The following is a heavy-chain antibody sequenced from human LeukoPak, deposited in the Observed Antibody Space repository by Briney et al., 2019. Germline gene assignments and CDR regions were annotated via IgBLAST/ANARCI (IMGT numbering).Heavy chain of an antibody. V-gene: IGHV3-21*01. Sequence: GGSLRLSWAASGFTFSSSAMNWVRQAPGKGLEWVSSINNVGSHIYYAGSVRGRFTISRDNAKNLLYLQMDSLRAEDTAVYYCARDPTQYLRYGYFDYWGQGTLVTVSS. CDR1: GFTFSSSA. CDR3: ARDPTQYLRYGYFDY. D-gene: IGHD4-11*01. CDR2: INNVGSHI. J-gene: IGHJ4*02.